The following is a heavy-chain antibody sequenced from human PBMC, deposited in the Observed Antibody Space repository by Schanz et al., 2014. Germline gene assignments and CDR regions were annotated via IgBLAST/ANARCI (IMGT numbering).Heavy chain of an antibody. CDR1: GYTFTVYY. CDR2: IHPNSGAT. CDR3: ARVPTGYDS. Sequence: QVQLVQSGAEVKKPGASVKVSCKASGYTFTVYYMHWVRQAPGQGLEWLGWIHPNSGATSSSQKFQARVSMTRDTSSSTVDMQLISLTSDDTAIYYCARVPTGYDSWGQGTLVTVSS. J-gene: IGHJ4*02. V-gene: IGHV1-2*02. D-gene: IGHD5-12*01.